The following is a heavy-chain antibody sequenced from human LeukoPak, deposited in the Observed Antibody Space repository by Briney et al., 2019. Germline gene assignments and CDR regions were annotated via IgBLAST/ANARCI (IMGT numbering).Heavy chain of an antibody. CDR1: GGTFSSYA. CDR3: ARDDCSGGSCYPSYYYYYYGMDV. J-gene: IGHJ6*02. D-gene: IGHD2-15*01. V-gene: IGHV7-4-1*02. CDR2: INTNTGNP. Sequence: ASVKVSCKASGGTFSSYAISWVRQAPGQGLEWMGWINTNTGNPTYAQGFTGRFVFSLDTSVSTAYLQISSLKAEDTAVYYCARDDCSGGSCYPSYYYYYYGMDVWGQGTTVTVSS.